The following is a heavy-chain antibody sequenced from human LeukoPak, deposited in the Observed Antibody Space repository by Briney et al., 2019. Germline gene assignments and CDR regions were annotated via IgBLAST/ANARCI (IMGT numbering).Heavy chain of an antibody. D-gene: IGHD3-3*01. CDR2: IYPGDSDT. V-gene: IGHV5-51*01. CDR3: ARYQNYDFWSAFDP. Sequence: GESLKISFKGSGSSFTSCWIGWVRPLPGKGLEWMGIIYPGDSDTRYSPSFQGQVTISADKSISTAYLQWSSLKASDTALYYCARYQNYDFWSAFDPWGQGTLVTVSS. J-gene: IGHJ5*02. CDR1: GSSFTSCW.